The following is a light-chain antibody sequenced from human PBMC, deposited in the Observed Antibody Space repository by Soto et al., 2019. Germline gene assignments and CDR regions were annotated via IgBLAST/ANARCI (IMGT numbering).Light chain of an antibody. V-gene: IGKV1-27*01. Sequence: DIQMTQSPSSLSASVGDRVTITCRASQGISSYLAWYQQKPGKVPELLIYAASTLHSGVPSRFSGSGSGTDFTLTIGSLQSEDGATYYCQKYDSDPFTFGPGTKVEIK. J-gene: IGKJ3*01. CDR1: QGISSY. CDR3: QKYDSDPFT. CDR2: AAS.